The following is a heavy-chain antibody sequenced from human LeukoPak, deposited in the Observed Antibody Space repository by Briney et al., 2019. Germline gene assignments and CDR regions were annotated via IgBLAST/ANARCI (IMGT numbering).Heavy chain of an antibody. CDR2: ISAYNGNI. CDR1: GYTFNSYG. D-gene: IGHD2-8*01. Sequence: ASVKVSCKASGYTFNSYGISWVRQAPGQGLEGMGWISAYNGNINYAQKLQGRVTMTTDTSTNTAYMELRSLRSDDTAVYYCARDNGNYYYYYAMDVWGQGTTVTVSS. J-gene: IGHJ6*02. V-gene: IGHV1-18*01. CDR3: ARDNGNYYYYYAMDV.